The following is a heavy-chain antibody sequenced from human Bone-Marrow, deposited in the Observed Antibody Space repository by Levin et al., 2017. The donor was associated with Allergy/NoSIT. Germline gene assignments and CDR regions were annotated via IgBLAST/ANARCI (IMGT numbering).Heavy chain of an antibody. J-gene: IGHJ6*02. Sequence: SETLSLTCAVSGGSLSSNNWWNWVRQPPGKGLEWIGEIYHSGSTNYNPSLKSRVTMSVDKAKNQFSLKLSSVTAADTAVYDCAREWPSEGGMDVWGQGTTVTVSS. CDR3: AREWPSEGGMDV. V-gene: IGHV4-4*02. D-gene: IGHD5-24*01. CDR2: IYHSGST. CDR1: GGSLSSNNW.